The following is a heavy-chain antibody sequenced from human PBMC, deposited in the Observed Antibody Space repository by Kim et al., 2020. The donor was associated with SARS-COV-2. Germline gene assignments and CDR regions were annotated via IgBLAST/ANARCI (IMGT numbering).Heavy chain of an antibody. J-gene: IGHJ5*02. V-gene: IGHV4-59*01. CDR3: ARDRATRPEGASWFDP. Sequence: SETLSLTCTVSGDSSGTYYWSWIRQPPGKGLEWIGYIHYSGSTKYNPSLKSRVTMSVDTSKNQFSLKLNSVTSADTAVYYCARDRATRPEGASWFDPWGQGTLVTVSS. CDR2: IHYSGST. CDR1: GDSSGTYY. D-gene: IGHD4-17*01.